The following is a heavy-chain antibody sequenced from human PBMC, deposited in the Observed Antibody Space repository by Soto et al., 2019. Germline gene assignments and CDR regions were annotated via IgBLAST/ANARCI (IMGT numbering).Heavy chain of an antibody. CDR1: GDSFNDYY. D-gene: IGHD5-12*01. CDR3: ARESGGATATLDYYYFYMDV. J-gene: IGHJ6*03. Sequence: QVQLVQSGAEVRKPGASVTVSCRSSGDSFNDYYIHWVRQAPGQGLEWMGWINPNSGVTKYAQKFQGWVIMTRDTSIRTVYMQLSRLRSDDTAVYYCARESGGATATLDYYYFYMDVWAQGPRSPSP. V-gene: IGHV1-2*04. CDR2: INPNSGVT.